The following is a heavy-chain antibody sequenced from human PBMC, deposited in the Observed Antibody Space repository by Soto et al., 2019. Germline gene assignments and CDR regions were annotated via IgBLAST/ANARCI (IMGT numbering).Heavy chain of an antibody. D-gene: IGHD1-26*01. CDR1: GYTFTGYY. CDR3: ARESPVNPTGGATGGFDAFDI. CDR2: INPNSGGT. J-gene: IGHJ3*02. V-gene: IGHV1-2*02. Sequence: RASVKVSCKASGYTFTGYYMHWVRQAPGQGLEWMGWINPNSGGTNYAQKFQGRVTMTRDTSISTAYMELSRLRSDDTAVYYCARESPVNPTGGATGGFDAFDIWGQGTMVTVSS.